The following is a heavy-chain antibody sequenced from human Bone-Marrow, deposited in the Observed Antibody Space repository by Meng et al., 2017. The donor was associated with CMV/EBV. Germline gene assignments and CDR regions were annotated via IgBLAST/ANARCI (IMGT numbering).Heavy chain of an antibody. J-gene: IGHJ4*02. CDR2: IIPIFGTA. Sequence: SVKVSCKASGGTFSSYAISWVRQAPGQGLEWMGGIIPIFGTANYAQKFQGRVTMTKDTSTTTAYMERRSLRSDDTAVYYCARDVRFSSSWYVSDYWGQATLATSSS. V-gene: IGHV1-69*05. D-gene: IGHD6-13*01. CDR1: GGTFSSYA. CDR3: ARDVRFSSSWYVSDY.